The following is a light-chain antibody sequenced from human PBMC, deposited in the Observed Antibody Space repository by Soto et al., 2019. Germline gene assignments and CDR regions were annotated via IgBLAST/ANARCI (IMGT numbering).Light chain of an antibody. CDR2: DAS. CDR1: RPFTNN. J-gene: IGKJ1*01. CDR3: QQANDWPPT. Sequence: RVLTQSPVTLSVSPGERFPLSCRAIRPFTNNLAWYQQKPAQAPRLLIFDASTRATGIPARFSGSGSGTEFTLTISSLQSEDFAVYYCQQANDWPPTFGQGTRV. V-gene: IGKV3-15*01.